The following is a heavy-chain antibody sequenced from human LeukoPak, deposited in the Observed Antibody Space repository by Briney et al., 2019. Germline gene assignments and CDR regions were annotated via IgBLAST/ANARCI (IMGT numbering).Heavy chain of an antibody. CDR1: GVSISSGGYF. Sequence: SETLSLTCTVSGVSISSGGYFWSWIRQHPGKGLEWIGYIYYSGSTYYNPSLKSRVTISVDTSKNQFSLKLSSVTAADTAVYYCARPGVRQYRAPLGYWGQGTLVTVSS. D-gene: IGHD6-6*01. CDR2: IYYSGST. CDR3: ARPGVRQYRAPLGY. V-gene: IGHV4-31*03. J-gene: IGHJ4*02.